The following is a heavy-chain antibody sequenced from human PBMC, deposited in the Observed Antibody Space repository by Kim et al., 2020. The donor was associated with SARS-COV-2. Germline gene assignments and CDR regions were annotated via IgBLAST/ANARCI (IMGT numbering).Heavy chain of an antibody. CDR1: GFTFSSYG. V-gene: IGHV3-30*18. CDR2: ISYDGSNK. J-gene: IGHJ3*02. D-gene: IGHD3-22*01. CDR3: AKDPDYDSSGYYWFRLLHDAFDI. Sequence: GGSLRLSCAASGFTFSSYGMHWVRQAPGKGLEWVAVISYDGSNKYYADSVKGRFTISRDNSKNTLYLQMNSLRAEDTAVYYCAKDPDYDSSGYYWFRLLHDAFDIWGQGTMVTVSS.